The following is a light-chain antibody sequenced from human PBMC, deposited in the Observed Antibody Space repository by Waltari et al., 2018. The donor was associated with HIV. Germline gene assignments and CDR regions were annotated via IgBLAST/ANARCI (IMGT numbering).Light chain of an antibody. CDR2: SNN. V-gene: IGLV1-44*01. Sequence: QSVLTQPPSASGTPGQRVTIPCSGSSSNIGSNTGNWYQQLPGTAPQPPISSNNQRPSGVPDRFSGSKSGTSASLAISGLQSEDEADYYCAAWDDSLNGHVVFGGGTKLTVL. CDR1: SSNIGSNT. CDR3: AAWDDSLNGHVV. J-gene: IGLJ2*01.